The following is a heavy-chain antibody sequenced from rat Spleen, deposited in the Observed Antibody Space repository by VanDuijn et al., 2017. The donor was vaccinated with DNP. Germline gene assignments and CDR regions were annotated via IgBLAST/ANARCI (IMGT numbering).Heavy chain of an antibody. CDR2: INTDGGTT. CDR1: GFTFSNCW. D-gene: IGHD1-5*01. CDR3: AKDQYWYAMDG. J-gene: IGHJ4*01. V-gene: IGHV5-58*01. Sequence: EVQLVETGGGLVQPGRSLKLSCVASGFTFSNCWMFWIRQAPGKGLEWVASINTDGGTTYYHDSVKGRFTISRDNAENTVYLQMTSLRSEDTAAYYCAKDQYWYAMDGWGQGTSVTVSS.